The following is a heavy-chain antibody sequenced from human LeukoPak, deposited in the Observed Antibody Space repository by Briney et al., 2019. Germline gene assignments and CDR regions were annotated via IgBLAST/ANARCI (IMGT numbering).Heavy chain of an antibody. V-gene: IGHV3-73*01. CDR2: IRSKANNYAT. J-gene: IGHJ6*02. D-gene: IGHD1-26*01. CDR1: GYTFTSYD. CDR3: IRGAASGSYYGFDV. Sequence: ASVKVSCKASGYTFTSYDINWVRQATGQGLEWVGRIRSKANNYATAYATSVKGRFTLSRDDSKNTAYLQMNSLKTEDTAVYYCIRGAASGSYYGFDVWAKGPRSPSP.